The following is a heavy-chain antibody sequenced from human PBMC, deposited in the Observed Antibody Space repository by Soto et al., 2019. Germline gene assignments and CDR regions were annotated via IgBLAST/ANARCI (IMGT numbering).Heavy chain of an antibody. Sequence: SETLSLTCTVSGGSISSGGYYWSWIRQHPGKGLEWIGYIYYSGSTYYNPSLKSRVTISVDTSKNQFSLQLNSVTPEDTAVYYCARVCGRAASSISGYDKEDYYYYYGMDVWGQGTTVTVSS. J-gene: IGHJ6*02. CDR1: GGSISSGGYY. V-gene: IGHV4-31*03. D-gene: IGHD5-12*01. CDR3: ARVCGRAASSISGYDKEDYYYYYGMDV. CDR2: IYYSGST.